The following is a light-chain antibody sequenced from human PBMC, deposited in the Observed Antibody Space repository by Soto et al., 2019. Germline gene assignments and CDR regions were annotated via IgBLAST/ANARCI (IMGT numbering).Light chain of an antibody. CDR2: DAS. V-gene: IGKV3-11*01. Sequence: EIVVTQSPATLSLSPGERATLSCRASQSVGGHLAWYQQKPGQAPRLLIYDASDRATGIPARFGGSGSETDFTLTISSLEPDDFAVYYCQQRNNWPPSITFGQGTRLAIK. CDR1: QSVGGH. CDR3: QQRNNWPPSIT. J-gene: IGKJ5*01.